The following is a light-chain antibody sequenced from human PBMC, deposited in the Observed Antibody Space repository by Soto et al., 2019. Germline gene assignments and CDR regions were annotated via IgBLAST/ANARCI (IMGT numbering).Light chain of an antibody. Sequence: QSVLTQPRSVSGSPGQSVTISCTGTSSDVGGYNYVSWYQQHPGKAPKLMIYDVSKRPSGVPDRFSGSKSGNTASLTISGLQAEDDSDYYCSSYAGSYTFYVFGTGTKVTVL. V-gene: IGLV2-11*01. J-gene: IGLJ1*01. CDR1: SSDVGGYNY. CDR2: DVS. CDR3: SSYAGSYTFYV.